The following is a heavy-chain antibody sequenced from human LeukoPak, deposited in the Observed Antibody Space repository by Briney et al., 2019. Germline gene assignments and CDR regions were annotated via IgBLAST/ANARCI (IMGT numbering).Heavy chain of an antibody. CDR1: GYTFTGYY. Sequence: GASVKVSCKASGYTFTGYYMHWVRQAPGQGLEWMGWINPNSGGTNYAQEFQGRVTMTRDTSISTAYMELSRLKSDDTAVYYCARDEAYSSSPGRDYWGQGTLVTVSS. CDR2: INPNSGGT. J-gene: IGHJ4*02. D-gene: IGHD6-6*01. CDR3: ARDEAYSSSPGRDY. V-gene: IGHV1-2*02.